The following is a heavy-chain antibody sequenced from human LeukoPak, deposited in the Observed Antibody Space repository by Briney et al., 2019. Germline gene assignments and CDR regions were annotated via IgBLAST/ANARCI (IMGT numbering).Heavy chain of an antibody. CDR2: TSSSDSGK. V-gene: IGHV3-23*01. CDR1: GFTLSSYA. D-gene: IGHD6-19*01. Sequence: GGSLRLSCVVSGFTLSSYAMSWVRQAPGKGLEWVAATSSSDSGKYHADSVKGRFTISRDNSKNTLYLQMNSLRAEDTAVYYCAKGPWLAYPYYFDYWGQGTLVTVSS. J-gene: IGHJ4*02. CDR3: AKGPWLAYPYYFDY.